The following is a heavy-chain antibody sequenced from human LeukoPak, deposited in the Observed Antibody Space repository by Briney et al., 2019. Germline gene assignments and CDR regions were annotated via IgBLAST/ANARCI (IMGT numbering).Heavy chain of an antibody. V-gene: IGHV4-4*07. CDR1: GGPISSYY. CDR3: ARAIAAVRQDTYGMDV. J-gene: IGHJ6*02. CDR2: IYTSGST. D-gene: IGHD6-13*01. Sequence: SETLSLTCTVSGGPISSYYWSWIRQPAGKGLEWIGRIYTSGSTNYNPSLKSRVTMSVDTSKNQFSLKLSSVTAADTAVYYCARAIAAVRQDTYGMDVWGQGTTVTVSS.